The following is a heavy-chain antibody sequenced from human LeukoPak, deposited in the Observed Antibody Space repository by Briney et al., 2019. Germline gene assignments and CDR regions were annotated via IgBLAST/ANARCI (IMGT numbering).Heavy chain of an antibody. Sequence: PSETLSLTCAVYGGSFSGYCWSWIRQPPGKGLEWIGEINHSGSTNYNPSLKSRVTISVDTSKNQFSLKLSSVTAADTAVYYCARAGYSSSWSPNFDYWGQGTLVTVSS. CDR3: ARAGYSSSWSPNFDY. CDR2: INHSGST. CDR1: GGSFSGYC. V-gene: IGHV4-34*01. J-gene: IGHJ4*02. D-gene: IGHD6-13*01.